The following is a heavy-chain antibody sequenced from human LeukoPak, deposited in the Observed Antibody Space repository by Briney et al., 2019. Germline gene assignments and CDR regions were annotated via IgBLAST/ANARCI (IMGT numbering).Heavy chain of an antibody. CDR2: FYYSGNT. Sequence: SETLSLTCTVSGGSISNYFWSWIRQPPGKGLEWIGYFYYSGNTNYNPSLKSRVTISVDTSKNQFSLKLSPVTAADSAVYYCAREMATTAFDYWGQGTLVTVSS. CDR1: GGSISNYF. J-gene: IGHJ4*02. CDR3: AREMATTAFDY. V-gene: IGHV4-59*01. D-gene: IGHD5-24*01.